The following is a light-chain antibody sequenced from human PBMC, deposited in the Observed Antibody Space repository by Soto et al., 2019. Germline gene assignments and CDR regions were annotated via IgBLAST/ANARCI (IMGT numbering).Light chain of an antibody. Sequence: EIVLTQSPGTLSLYPGERATLSCRASQSVKTFLVWYQQRPGQAPRLLIHDASHRAAGIPARFSGSGFGTDFTLTISSLEPEDAAVYYCQQRSNWPPITFGQGTLLE. CDR2: DAS. CDR3: QQRSNWPPIT. V-gene: IGKV3-11*01. J-gene: IGKJ5*01. CDR1: QSVKTF.